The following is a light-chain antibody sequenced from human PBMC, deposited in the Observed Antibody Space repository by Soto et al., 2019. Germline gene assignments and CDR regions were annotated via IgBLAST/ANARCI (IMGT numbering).Light chain of an antibody. V-gene: IGKV1-33*01. Sequence: DIQMTQSPSSLSASVGDRVTITCQASRDISNYLNWYQHKPGKVPKLLIYDASKLETGVPSRFGGSGSGTEFTLTISSLQPSDFATYFCQQYNGYLWTFGQGTKVEI. CDR1: RDISNY. CDR3: QQYNGYLWT. J-gene: IGKJ1*01. CDR2: DAS.